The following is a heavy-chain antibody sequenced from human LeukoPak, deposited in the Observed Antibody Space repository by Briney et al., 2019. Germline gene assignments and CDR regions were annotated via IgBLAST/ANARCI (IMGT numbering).Heavy chain of an antibody. CDR3: AKVQGWAYYDTRGYYPFDY. CDR1: GFTFSTYA. J-gene: IGHJ4*02. CDR2: ISGNGDKT. Sequence: GGSLRLSCAGSGFTFSTYAMSWVRQAPGKGLEWVSQISGNGDKTYYADSVKGRFIMSRDNSKNTLYLQMNSLRAEDTAVYYCAKVQGWAYYDTRGYYPFDYWGQGTLVTVSS. D-gene: IGHD3-22*01. V-gene: IGHV3-23*01.